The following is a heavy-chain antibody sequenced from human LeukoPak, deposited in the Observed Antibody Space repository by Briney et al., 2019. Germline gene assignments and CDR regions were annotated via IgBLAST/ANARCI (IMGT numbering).Heavy chain of an antibody. CDR2: ISGSGGST. CDR1: GFTFSSYA. Sequence: GGSLRLSCAASGFTFSSYAMSWVRQAPGKGLEWVSAISGSGGSTYYADSVKGRFTISRDNSKNTLYLQMNNLRAEDTAVYYCATLWFGETRVDYWGQETLVTVSS. D-gene: IGHD3-10*01. J-gene: IGHJ4*02. CDR3: ATLWFGETRVDY. V-gene: IGHV3-23*01.